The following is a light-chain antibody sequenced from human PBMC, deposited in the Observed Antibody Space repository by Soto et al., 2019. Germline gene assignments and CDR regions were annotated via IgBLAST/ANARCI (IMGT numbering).Light chain of an antibody. Sequence: EIVLTQSPGTLSLSPGERATLSCRASQSVSSSYLAWYQQKPGQAPRLLIYGASSRATGIPDRFSGSGSGTDFSHTISRVEPDDFVVYYCQQYGSSPVFTFGRGTNVDIK. V-gene: IGKV3-20*01. J-gene: IGKJ3*01. CDR1: QSVSSSY. CDR2: GAS. CDR3: QQYGSSPVFT.